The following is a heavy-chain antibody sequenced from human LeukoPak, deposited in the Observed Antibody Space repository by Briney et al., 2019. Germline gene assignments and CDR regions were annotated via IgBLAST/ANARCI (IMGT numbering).Heavy chain of an antibody. CDR1: GFTFADFG. V-gene: IGHV3-20*01. CDR3: VRDTAAGLRGGNDY. Sequence: PGGSLRLSCEASGFTFADFGMAWVRQAPGKGLEWVSGINWNGGSTGYADSVKGRFTISRDNAKNSLYLQMNSLRVEDTALYHCVRDTAAGLRGGNDYWGQGILVTVSS. CDR2: INWNGGST. J-gene: IGHJ4*02. D-gene: IGHD6-13*01.